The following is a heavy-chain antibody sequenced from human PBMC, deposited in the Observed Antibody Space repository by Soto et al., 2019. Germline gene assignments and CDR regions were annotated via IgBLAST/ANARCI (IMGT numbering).Heavy chain of an antibody. CDR1: GESFCGYY. J-gene: IGHJ5*02. CDR3: ARGGTSYSSSSGNWFDP. Sequence: SETLSLTCAVYGESFCGYYWSWIRQPPGKGLEWIGEIHDSGSTNYNPSLKSRVTISVDTSKNQFSLKLSSVTAADTAVYYCARGGTSYSSSSGNWFDPWGQGTLVTVSS. CDR2: IHDSGST. D-gene: IGHD6-6*01. V-gene: IGHV4-34*01.